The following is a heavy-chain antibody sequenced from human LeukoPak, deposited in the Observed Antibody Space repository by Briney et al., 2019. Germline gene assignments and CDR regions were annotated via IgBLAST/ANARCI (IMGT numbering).Heavy chain of an antibody. Sequence: GGSLRLSCAASGFTFSSYGMHWVRQAPGKGLEWVAVIWYDGSNIYYADSVKGRFTISRDNSKNTLDLQMNSLRAEDTAVYYCARDRSYDFWSGYSTPDYWGQGTLVTVSS. CDR1: GFTFSSYG. J-gene: IGHJ4*02. V-gene: IGHV3-33*08. CDR2: IWYDGSNI. CDR3: ARDRSYDFWSGYSTPDY. D-gene: IGHD3-3*01.